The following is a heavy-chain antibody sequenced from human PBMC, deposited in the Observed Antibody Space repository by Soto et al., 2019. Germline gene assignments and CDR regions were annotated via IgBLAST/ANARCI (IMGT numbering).Heavy chain of an antibody. J-gene: IGHJ5*02. Sequence: APVKVSCKASGYTYTGYYMHWLRQDPAQGLAWMGWINPNSGGTDYAKKFEGRVTITRDTSITTAYMELIILRSDDTAVYYCAGGGRSRRYYNWFDPWGQGTLVTVSS. CDR2: INPNSGGT. CDR3: AGGGRSRRYYNWFDP. D-gene: IGHD2-2*01. V-gene: IGHV1-2*02. CDR1: GYTYTGYY.